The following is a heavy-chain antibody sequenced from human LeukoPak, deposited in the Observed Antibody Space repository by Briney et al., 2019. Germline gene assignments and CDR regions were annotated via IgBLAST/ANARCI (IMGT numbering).Heavy chain of an antibody. CDR3: ASLAARTDDFGY. CDR2: TNPNSGGT. J-gene: IGHJ4*02. D-gene: IGHD6-6*01. CDR1: VYTFTGYY. V-gene: IGHV1-2*02. Sequence: ASVKVSCKASVYTFTGYYMHWVRQAPGQGLEWMGWTNPNSGGTNYAQKFQGRVTMTRDTSISTAYMELSRLRSDDTAVYYCASLAARTDDFGYWGQGTLVTVSS.